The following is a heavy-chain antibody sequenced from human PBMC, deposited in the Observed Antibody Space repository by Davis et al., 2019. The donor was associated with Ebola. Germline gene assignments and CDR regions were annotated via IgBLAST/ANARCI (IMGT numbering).Heavy chain of an antibody. CDR2: VYNSGST. Sequence: MPSETLSLTCTVSGGSVSSGGHCWNWIRQPPGKGLEWIGYVYNSGSTNYNPSLKSRVTISLDTSKNQLSLKVSSVTAADTAVYYCARTERRLERFDYWGQGTLVTVSS. D-gene: IGHD5-24*01. J-gene: IGHJ4*02. CDR3: ARTERRLERFDY. CDR1: GGSVSSGGHC. V-gene: IGHV4-61*08.